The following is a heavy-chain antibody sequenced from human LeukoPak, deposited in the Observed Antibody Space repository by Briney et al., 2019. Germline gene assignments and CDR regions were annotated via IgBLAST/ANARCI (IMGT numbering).Heavy chain of an antibody. J-gene: IGHJ5*02. D-gene: IGHD4-23*01. V-gene: IGHV4-59*01. CDR2: IYYSGST. CDR1: GGSISSYY. CDR3: AAHGGTHHQGWKWFDP. Sequence: SETLSLTCTVSGGSISSYYWSWIRQPPGKGLEWIGYIYYSGSTNYNPSLKSRVTISVDTSKNQFSLKLSSVTAADTAVYYCAAHGGTHHQGWKWFDPWGQGALVSVSS.